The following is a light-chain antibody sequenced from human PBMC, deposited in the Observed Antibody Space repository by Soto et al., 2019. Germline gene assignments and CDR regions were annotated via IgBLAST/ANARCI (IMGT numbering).Light chain of an antibody. Sequence: EIVLTQSPGILSLSPGERASLSCGASQSISSSFLAWYQQKPGQAPRLLIYGASSRATGIPDRFSGTGSETDFTLTISRLEPEDFAVYYCQQYDNWWTFGHGTKVDIK. CDR3: QQYDNWWT. CDR2: GAS. V-gene: IGKV3-20*01. CDR1: QSISSSF. J-gene: IGKJ1*01.